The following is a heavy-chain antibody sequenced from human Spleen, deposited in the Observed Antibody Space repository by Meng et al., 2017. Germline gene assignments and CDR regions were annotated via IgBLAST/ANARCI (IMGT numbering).Heavy chain of an antibody. V-gene: IGHV4-4*02. CDR1: GGSISDDKW. J-gene: IGHJ3*02. CDR3: AACTKRYDNTDAFDI. Sequence: GQVQEFGPGLVYPSGNLSLTCAVSGGSISDDKWWSWVRQPPGKGLEVIGEIYHRGDTYYNPSLKSRVAMSIDKSKNQFSLKLNSVTAADTAVFYCAACTKRYDNTDAFDIWGQGTMVTVSS. D-gene: IGHD1-1*01. CDR2: IYHRGDT.